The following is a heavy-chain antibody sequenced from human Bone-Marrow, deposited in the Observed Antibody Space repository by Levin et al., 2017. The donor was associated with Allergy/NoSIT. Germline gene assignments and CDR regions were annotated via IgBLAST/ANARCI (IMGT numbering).Heavy chain of an antibody. D-gene: IGHD3-3*01. CDR2: TYYRSKWYN. V-gene: IGHV6-1*01. CDR1: GDSVSSNSAA. CDR3: ARGGVVGEWLLPDPFYFDY. J-gene: IGHJ4*02. Sequence: SQTLSLPCAISGDSVSSNSAAWNWIRQSPSRGLEWLGRTYYRSKWYNDYAVSVKSRITINPDTSKNQFSLQLNSVTPEDTAVYYCARGGVVGEWLLPDPFYFDYWGQGTLVTVSS.